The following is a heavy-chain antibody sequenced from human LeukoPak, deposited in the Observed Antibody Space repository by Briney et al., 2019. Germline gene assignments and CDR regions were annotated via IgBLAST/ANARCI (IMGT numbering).Heavy chain of an antibody. CDR2: ISAYNGNT. V-gene: IGHV1-18*01. CDR3: ASTRDLGLFDY. CDR1: GYTFTSYG. Sequence: GASAKVSCKASGYTFTSYGISWVRQAPGQGLEWMGWISAYNGNTNYAQKLQGRVTMTTDTSTSTAYMELRSLRSDDTAVYYCASTRDLGLFDYWGQGTLVTVSS. J-gene: IGHJ4*02.